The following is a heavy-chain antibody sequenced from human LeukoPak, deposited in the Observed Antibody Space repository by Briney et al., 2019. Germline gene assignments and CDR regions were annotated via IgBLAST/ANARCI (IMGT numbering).Heavy chain of an antibody. D-gene: IGHD5-24*01. V-gene: IGHV1-69*13. CDR2: IIPIFGTA. J-gene: IGHJ4*02. CDR1: GGTFSSYA. Sequence: GASVKVSCKASGGTFSSYAISGVRQAPGQGLEWMGGIIPIFGTANYAQKFQGRVTITADESTSTAYMELSSLRSEDTAVYYCASNRGEGYNRPISFGFDYWGQGTLVTVSS. CDR3: ASNRGEGYNRPISFGFDY.